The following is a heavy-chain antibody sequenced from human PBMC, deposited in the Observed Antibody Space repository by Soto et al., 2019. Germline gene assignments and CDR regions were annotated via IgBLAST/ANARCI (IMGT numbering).Heavy chain of an antibody. CDR2: IKQDGSEK. D-gene: IGHD2-2*01. CDR3: ARGPAFPQFFDY. V-gene: IGHV3-7*03. Sequence: GGSLRLSCAASGFTFSSFWMSWVRQAPGKGLEWVANIKQDGSEKDYVDSVKGRFTISRDNAKKSLYLQMDSLRVGDTAVYYCARGPAFPQFFDYWGQGTLVTVYS. J-gene: IGHJ4*02. CDR1: GFTFSSFW.